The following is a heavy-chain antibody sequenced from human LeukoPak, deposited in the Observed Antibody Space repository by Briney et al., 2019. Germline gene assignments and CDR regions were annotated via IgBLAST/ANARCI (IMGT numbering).Heavy chain of an antibody. D-gene: IGHD1-26*01. Sequence: HPGRSLRLSCTASGFTFSSYWMSWVRQAPGKGLEWVANIRQDGGLKHYVDSVKGRFTISRDNAENSLYLQMNSLRAEDTAVYYCAREIVGAIKSYFDYWGQGTLVTASS. J-gene: IGHJ4*02. CDR3: AREIVGAIKSYFDY. CDR2: IRQDGGLK. CDR1: GFTFSSYW. V-gene: IGHV3-7*01.